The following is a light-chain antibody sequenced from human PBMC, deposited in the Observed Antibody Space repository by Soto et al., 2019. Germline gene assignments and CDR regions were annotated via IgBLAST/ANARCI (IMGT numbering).Light chain of an antibody. CDR1: RSVSSSY. CDR3: QQYGSSPPT. V-gene: IGKV3-20*01. J-gene: IGKJ1*01. Sequence: EIVLTQSPGTLSLSPGERATLSCRASRSVSSSYLAWYQQKPGQAPRLLIYGASSRATGIPDRFSGSGSGTDFTLTISRLEPEDFAVYYCQQYGSSPPTFGQGTKVDIK. CDR2: GAS.